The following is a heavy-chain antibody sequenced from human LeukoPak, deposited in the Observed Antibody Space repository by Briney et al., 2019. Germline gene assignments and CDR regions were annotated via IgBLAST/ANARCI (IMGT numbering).Heavy chain of an antibody. V-gene: IGHV4-34*01. Sequence: PSETLSLTCAVYGGSFSGYYWSWIRQPPGKGLEWIGEINHSGSTNYNPSLKSRATISVDTSKNQFSLKLSSVTAAGTAVYYCARVRTWFGELLPYGYFDYWGQGTLVTVSS. CDR2: INHSGST. CDR1: GGSFSGYY. D-gene: IGHD3-10*01. CDR3: ARVRTWFGELLPYGYFDY. J-gene: IGHJ4*02.